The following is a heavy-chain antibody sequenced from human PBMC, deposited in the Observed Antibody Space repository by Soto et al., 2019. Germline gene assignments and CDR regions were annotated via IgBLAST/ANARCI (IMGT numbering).Heavy chain of an antibody. CDR1: GGSISSYY. CDR3: ARVGYNWNDLVFDY. Sequence: PSETLSLTCTVSGGSISSYYWSWIRQPPGKGLEWIGYIYYSGSTNYNPSLKSRVTISVDTSKNQFSLKLSSVTAADTAVYYCARVGYNWNDLVFDYWGQGTLVTVSS. J-gene: IGHJ4*02. D-gene: IGHD1-20*01. V-gene: IGHV4-59*01. CDR2: IYYSGST.